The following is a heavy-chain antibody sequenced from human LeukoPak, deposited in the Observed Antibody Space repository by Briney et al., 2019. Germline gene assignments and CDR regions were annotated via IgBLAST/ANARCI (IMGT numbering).Heavy chain of an antibody. V-gene: IGHV3-21*01. CDR1: GFTFSSYS. CDR3: ATGTGYSSGHNWFDP. Sequence: GGSLRLSCAASGFTFSSYSMNWVRQAPGKGLEWVSSISSSSSYIYYADSVKGRFTISRDNAKNSLYLQMNSLRAEDTAVYYCATGTGYSSGHNWFDPWGQGTLVTVSS. CDR2: ISSSSSYI. J-gene: IGHJ5*02. D-gene: IGHD6-25*01.